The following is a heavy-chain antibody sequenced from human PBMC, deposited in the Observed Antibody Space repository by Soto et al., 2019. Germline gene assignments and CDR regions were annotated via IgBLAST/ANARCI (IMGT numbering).Heavy chain of an antibody. CDR2: IYYSGST. D-gene: IGHD3-16*01. J-gene: IGHJ6*03. Sequence: SETLSLTCTVSGGSISRSSYYWGWIRQPPGKGLEWIGSIYYSGSTYYNPSLKSRVTISVDTSKNQFSLKLSSVTAADTAVYYCARLGDDYINQRTPDSYYYYYMDVWGKGTTVTVPS. CDR1: GGSISRSSYY. V-gene: IGHV4-39*01. CDR3: ARLGDDYINQRTPDSYYYYYMDV.